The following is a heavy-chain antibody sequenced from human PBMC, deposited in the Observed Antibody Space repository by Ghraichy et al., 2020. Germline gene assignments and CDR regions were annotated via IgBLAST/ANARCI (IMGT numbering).Heavy chain of an antibody. V-gene: IGHV3-23*01. Sequence: GSLRLSCAASGFTFSSYAMSWVRQAPGKGLEWVSAISGSGGSTYYAGSVKGRFTISRDNSKNTLYLQMNSLRAEDTAVYYCAKGGSGSHYYGMDVWGQGTTVTVSS. D-gene: IGHD3-10*01. CDR3: AKGGSGSHYYGMDV. CDR1: GFTFSSYA. CDR2: ISGSGGST. J-gene: IGHJ6*02.